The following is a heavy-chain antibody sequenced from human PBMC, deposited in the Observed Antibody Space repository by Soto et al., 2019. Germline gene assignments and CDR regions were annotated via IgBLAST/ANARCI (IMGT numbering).Heavy chain of an antibody. CDR2: IYYSGST. D-gene: IGHD4-17*01. CDR1: GCSISSGGYY. Sequence: PSETLSLTCTVSGCSISSGGYYLSWIRQHPGKGLEWIGYIYYSGSTYYNPSLKSRVTISVDTSKNQFSLKLSSVTAADTAVYYCARDRVAYGDNDAFDIWGQGTMVTVSS. J-gene: IGHJ3*02. V-gene: IGHV4-31*03. CDR3: ARDRVAYGDNDAFDI.